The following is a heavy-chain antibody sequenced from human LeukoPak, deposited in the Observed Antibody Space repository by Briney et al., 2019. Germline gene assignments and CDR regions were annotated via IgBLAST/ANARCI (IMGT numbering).Heavy chain of an antibody. CDR3: ASEGSGSYRSDY. V-gene: IGHV1-69*13. CDR1: GGTFSSYA. D-gene: IGHD1-26*01. CDR2: IIPIFGTA. J-gene: IGHJ4*02. Sequence: ASVKVSCKASGGTFSSYAISRVRQAPGQGLEWMGGIIPIFGTANYAQKFQGRVTITADESTSTAYMELSSLRSEDTAVYYCASEGSGSYRSDYWGQGTLVTVSS.